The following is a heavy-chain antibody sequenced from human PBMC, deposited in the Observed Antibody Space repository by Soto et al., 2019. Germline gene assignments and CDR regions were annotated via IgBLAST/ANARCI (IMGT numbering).Heavy chain of an antibody. Sequence: SETLSLTCTVSGGSISSSSYYWGWIRQPPGKGLEWIGSIYYSGSTYYNPSLKSRVTISVDTSKNQFSLKLSSVTAADTAVYYCARRWGTFFDYWGQGTLVTVSS. CDR3: ARRWGTFFDY. V-gene: IGHV4-39*01. D-gene: IGHD3-16*01. CDR2: IYYSGST. CDR1: GGSISSSSYY. J-gene: IGHJ4*02.